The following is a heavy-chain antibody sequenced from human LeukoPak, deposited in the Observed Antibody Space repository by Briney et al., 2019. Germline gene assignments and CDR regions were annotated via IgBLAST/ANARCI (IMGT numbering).Heavy chain of an antibody. Sequence: GGSLRLSCAASGFRFSDYWMHWVRQGPGKGPEWLSRTSKDGSDTFYADAAKVRFTASRDNAKNTVYLQVTNVRPEDTAVYFCARGAYSGSYYRFSWGQGTLLTVAS. CDR1: GFRFSDYW. CDR3: ARGAYSGSYYRFS. V-gene: IGHV3-74*01. CDR2: TSKDGSDT. J-gene: IGHJ4*02. D-gene: IGHD6-25*01.